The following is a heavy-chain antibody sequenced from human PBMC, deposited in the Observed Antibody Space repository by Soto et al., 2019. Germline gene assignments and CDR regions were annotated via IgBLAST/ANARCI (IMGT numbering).Heavy chain of an antibody. Sequence: QVQLVESGGGVVQPGRSLRLSCAASGFTFSSYGMHWVRQAPGKGLEWVAVISYDGSNKYYADSVKGRFTISRDNSKNTLYLQMNSVRAEDTAVYYCAKDRGPVAGSLLRWFDRWGQGTLVTVSS. CDR1: GFTFSSYG. CDR3: AKDRGPVAGSLLRWFDR. J-gene: IGHJ5*02. V-gene: IGHV3-30*18. D-gene: IGHD6-19*01. CDR2: ISYDGSNK.